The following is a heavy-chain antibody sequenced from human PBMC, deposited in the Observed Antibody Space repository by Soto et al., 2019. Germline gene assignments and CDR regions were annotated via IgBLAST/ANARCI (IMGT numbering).Heavy chain of an antibody. CDR3: ASSPSIPRHYDFWSGYSWWFDP. CDR1: GGSISSYY. Sequence: KSSETLSLTCTVSGGSISSYYWSWIRQPPGKGLEWIGYIYYSGSTNYNPSLKSRVTISVDTSKNQFSLKLSSVTAADTAVYYCASSPSIPRHYDFWSGYSWWFDPWGQGTLVTVSS. J-gene: IGHJ5*02. V-gene: IGHV4-59*01. D-gene: IGHD3-3*01. CDR2: IYYSGST.